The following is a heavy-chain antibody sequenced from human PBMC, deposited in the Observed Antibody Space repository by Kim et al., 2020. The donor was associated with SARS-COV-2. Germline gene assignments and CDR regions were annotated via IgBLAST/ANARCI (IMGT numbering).Heavy chain of an antibody. J-gene: IGHJ4*02. V-gene: IGHV3-30*07. D-gene: IGHD1-26*01. CDR2: KK. CDR3: ARDRGSYYDY. Sequence: KKYSADPVKGRITISRDNSKNILYLQMNSLRAEDTAVYYCARDRGSYYDYWGQGTLVTVSS.